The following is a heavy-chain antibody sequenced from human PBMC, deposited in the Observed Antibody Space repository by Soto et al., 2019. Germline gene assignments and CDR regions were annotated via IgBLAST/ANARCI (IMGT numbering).Heavy chain of an antibody. Sequence: GASVXVSCKASGYTSTSYGISWVRQAPGQGLEWMGWISAYNGNTNYAQKLQGRVTMTTDTSTSTAYMELRSLRSDDTAVYYCAEWEPDKGFDPWGQGTLVTFSS. D-gene: IGHD1-26*01. CDR1: GYTSTSYG. CDR2: ISAYNGNT. V-gene: IGHV1-18*01. J-gene: IGHJ5*02. CDR3: AEWEPDKGFDP.